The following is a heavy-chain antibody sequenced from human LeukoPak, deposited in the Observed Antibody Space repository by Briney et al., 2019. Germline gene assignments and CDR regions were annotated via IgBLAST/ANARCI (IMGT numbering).Heavy chain of an antibody. J-gene: IGHJ5*02. CDR2: IGAYNGNT. D-gene: IGHD3-22*01. Sequence: GASVKVSCKASGYTFTSYGISWVRQAPGQGLEWMGWIGAYNGNTNYAQKLQGRVTMTTDTSTSTAYMELRSLRSDDTAVYYCARDPINYDSSGYHYRWFDPWGQGTLVTVSS. V-gene: IGHV1-18*01. CDR1: GYTFTSYG. CDR3: ARDPINYDSSGYHYRWFDP.